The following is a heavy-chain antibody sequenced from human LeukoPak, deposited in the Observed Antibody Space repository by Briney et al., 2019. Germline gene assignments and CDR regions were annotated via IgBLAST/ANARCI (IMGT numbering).Heavy chain of an antibody. CDR2: IYYSGST. Sequence: SETLSLTCTVSGGSISSSSYYWGWIRQPPGKGLEWIGSIYYSGSTYYNPSLKSRVMFSVDTSKNQFSLKLTSVTAVDTAVYYCARETYNDFSRWFDPWGQGTLVTVSS. V-gene: IGHV4-39*07. CDR3: ARETYNDFSRWFDP. J-gene: IGHJ5*02. CDR1: GGSISSSSYY. D-gene: IGHD3-3*01.